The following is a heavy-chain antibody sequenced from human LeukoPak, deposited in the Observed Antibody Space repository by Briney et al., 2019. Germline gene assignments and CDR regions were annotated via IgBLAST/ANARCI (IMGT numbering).Heavy chain of an antibody. J-gene: IGHJ4*02. D-gene: IGHD6-13*01. Sequence: GGSLRLSCAASGFTVSSTYMTWVRQTPGQGLEWVSVIYSGGTTYYADSVKGRFTISRDNTKNTLHLQMNSLTAEDTGVYYCATGIAAAGSPYDYWGQGPGVSVSS. CDR3: ATGIAAAGSPYDY. CDR2: IYSGGTT. CDR1: GFTVSSTY. V-gene: IGHV3-66*01.